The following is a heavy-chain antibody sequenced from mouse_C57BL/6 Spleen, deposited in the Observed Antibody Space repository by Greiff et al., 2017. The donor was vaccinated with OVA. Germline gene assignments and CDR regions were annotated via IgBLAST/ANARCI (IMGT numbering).Heavy chain of an antibody. CDR2: IDPSDSET. J-gene: IGHJ3*01. D-gene: IGHD2-4*01. V-gene: IGHV1-52*01. Sequence: QVQLQQPGAELVRPGSSVKLSCKASGYTFTSYWMHWVKQRPIQGLEWIGNIDPSDSETNYNQKFKDKATLTVDKSSSTAYMQLSSLTSEDSAVYFCARGGIYYDYDGGFAYWGQGTLVTVSA. CDR3: ARGGIYYDYDGGFAY. CDR1: GYTFTSYW.